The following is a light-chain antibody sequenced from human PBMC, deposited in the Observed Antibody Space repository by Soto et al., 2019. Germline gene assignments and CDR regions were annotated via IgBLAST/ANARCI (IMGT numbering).Light chain of an antibody. J-gene: IGLJ1*01. CDR1: SSDIGGHND. CDR2: GVS. V-gene: IGLV2-14*01. CDR3: CSYTSNITPYV. Sequence: QSALTQPASVSGSPGQSITISCTGTSSDIGGHNDVSWYQQHPGKAPKLLIYGVSNRPSGVSYRFTASKSGNTASLTISGLQAEDESDYYCCSYTSNITPYVVGTGTKVTVL.